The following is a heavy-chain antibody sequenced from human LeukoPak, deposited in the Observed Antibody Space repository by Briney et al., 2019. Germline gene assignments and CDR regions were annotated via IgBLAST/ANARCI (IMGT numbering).Heavy chain of an antibody. D-gene: IGHD2-15*01. CDR3: ARDVLQDSWFAP. V-gene: IGHV4-4*02. CDR2: ISYSGNN. J-gene: IGHJ5*02. Sequence: SETLSFNCAVYGGTISSSNWGRWVRQPPGKGLEWIGSISYSGNNYYNPSVESRITISVDTSKNQISMKSTSLTAADTDDYACARDVLQDSWFAPWDQGTL. CDR1: GGTISSSNW.